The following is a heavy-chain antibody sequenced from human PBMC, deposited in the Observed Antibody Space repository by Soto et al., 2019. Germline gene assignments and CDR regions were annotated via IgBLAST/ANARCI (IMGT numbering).Heavy chain of an antibody. CDR3: ARVGGLPYYDILTGYN. V-gene: IGHV1-18*01. CDR1: GYTFTSYG. D-gene: IGHD3-9*01. Sequence: GASVKVSCKASGYTFTSYGISWVRQAPGQRLEWMGWINAGNGNTKYSQKLQGRVTITTDTSTSTAYMELRSLRSDDTAVYYCARVGGLPYYDILTGYNWGQGTLVTVSS. J-gene: IGHJ4*02. CDR2: INAGNGNT.